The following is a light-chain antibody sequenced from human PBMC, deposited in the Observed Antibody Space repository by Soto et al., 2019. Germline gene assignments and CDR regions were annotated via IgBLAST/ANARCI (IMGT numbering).Light chain of an antibody. J-gene: IGLJ2*01. CDR2: DVS. Sequence: QSALTQPASVSGSPGQSITISCTGTSSDVGGYNYVSWYQQHPGKAPKLMIYDVSNRPSGVSNRFSGSKSGNTASLTISGLQAEDEADYYCSSYTSSSTPGVFGGGTQLTAL. CDR1: SSDVGGYNY. V-gene: IGLV2-14*01. CDR3: SSYTSSSTPGV.